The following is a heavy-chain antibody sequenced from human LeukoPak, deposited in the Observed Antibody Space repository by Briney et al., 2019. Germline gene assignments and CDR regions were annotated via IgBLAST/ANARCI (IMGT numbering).Heavy chain of an antibody. Sequence: GGSLRLSCAASGFTFSSYTRNWVRQAPGKGLEWVSSISRNSDNVYYADSLKGRFTVSRDNAKNSLYLQMNSLRAEDTAVYFCARGRFSYDNTGYSSFYYWGQGTLVTVSS. J-gene: IGHJ4*02. CDR3: ARGRFSYDNTGYSSFYY. CDR1: GFTFSSYT. V-gene: IGHV3-21*01. CDR2: ISRNSDNV. D-gene: IGHD3-22*01.